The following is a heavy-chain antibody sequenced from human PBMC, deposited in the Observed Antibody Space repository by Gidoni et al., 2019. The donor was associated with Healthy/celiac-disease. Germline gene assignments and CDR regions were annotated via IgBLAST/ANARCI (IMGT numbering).Heavy chain of an antibody. CDR3: ARQSVEMATIDY. J-gene: IGHJ4*02. V-gene: IGHV1-69*17. D-gene: IGHD5-12*01. CDR1: GGTLSSYA. CDR2: IIPIFGIA. Sequence: QGQMVQSGAEVKKPGTSVKVSCKASGGTLSSYASSWGRQAPGQGLEGMGGIIPIFGIANYAQKFQGRVTITADKSTSTAYMELSSLRSEDTAVYYCARQSVEMATIDYWGQGTLVTVSS.